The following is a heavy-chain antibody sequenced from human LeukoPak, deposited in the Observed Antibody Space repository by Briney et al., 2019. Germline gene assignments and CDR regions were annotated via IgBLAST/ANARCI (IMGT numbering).Heavy chain of an antibody. D-gene: IGHD3-22*01. CDR3: TREQDREAAATIVGDY. V-gene: IGHV3-48*03. J-gene: IGHJ4*02. Sequence: GGSLRLSCAASGFTFRSYEMNWVRQAPGKGLEWVSHISTGTYIAYADSVRGRFTISRDNARNSLYLEMNSLRAEDTAVYYCTREQDREAAATIVGDYWGQGTLVTVSS. CDR2: ISTGTYI. CDR1: GFTFRSYE.